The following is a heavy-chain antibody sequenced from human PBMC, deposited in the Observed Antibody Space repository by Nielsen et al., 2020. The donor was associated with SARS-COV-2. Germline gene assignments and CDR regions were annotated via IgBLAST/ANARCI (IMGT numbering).Heavy chain of an antibody. CDR2: ISTSSSPK. Sequence: GGSLRLSCAASGFTFSTYSMNWVRQAPGKGLEWVSYISTSSSPKYYADSVKGRFLISRDNAKNSLYLQMNSLGAEDTAVYYCARCAYYYDSSGYPHPTLFDYWGQGTLVTVSS. CDR3: ARCAYYYDSSGYPHPTLFDY. J-gene: IGHJ4*02. V-gene: IGHV3-48*01. D-gene: IGHD3-22*01. CDR1: GFTFSTYS.